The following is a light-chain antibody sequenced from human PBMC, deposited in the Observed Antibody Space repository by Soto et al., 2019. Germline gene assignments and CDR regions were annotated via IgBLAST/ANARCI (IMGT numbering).Light chain of an antibody. Sequence: EIVLTQSPGTLSLSPGERATLSCRASQGVSSSYLAWYQHKPGQAPRLLVYGASSRATGIPDRFSGSGSGTDFTLTISRLEPEDFAVYYCQQYGSSPITFGQGTRLEIK. CDR2: GAS. CDR1: QGVSSSY. V-gene: IGKV3-20*01. CDR3: QQYGSSPIT. J-gene: IGKJ5*01.